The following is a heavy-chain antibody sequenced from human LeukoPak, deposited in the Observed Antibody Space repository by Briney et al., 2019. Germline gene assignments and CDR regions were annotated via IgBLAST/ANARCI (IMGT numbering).Heavy chain of an antibody. J-gene: IGHJ4*02. V-gene: IGHV3-66*01. CDR3: ARDPPAVSINTYA. CDR2: IFSHGET. D-gene: IGHD2-8*01. Sequence: PGGSLRLSCAASGFTVGNNYMNWVRQAPGKGLEWVSLIFSHGETSYADSVKGSFTISRDNSKNTLYLQLNGLRVEDTAVYYCARDPPAVSINTYAWGQGTLVTVSS. CDR1: GFTVGNNY.